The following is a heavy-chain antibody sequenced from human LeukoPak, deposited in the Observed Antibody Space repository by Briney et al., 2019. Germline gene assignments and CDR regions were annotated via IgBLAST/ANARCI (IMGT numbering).Heavy chain of an antibody. CDR2: IYHSGST. CDR3: ARACGGNCYFDY. CDR1: GGSITSDGYS. J-gene: IGHJ4*02. D-gene: IGHD2-21*01. V-gene: IGHV4-30-2*01. Sequence: PSQTLSLTCAVSGGSITSDGYSWNWIRQPPGKGLEWIGYIYHSGSTYYNPSLKSRVTIPVDRSKNQFSLNLSSVTAADTAVYYCARACGGNCYFDYWGQGTLITVSS.